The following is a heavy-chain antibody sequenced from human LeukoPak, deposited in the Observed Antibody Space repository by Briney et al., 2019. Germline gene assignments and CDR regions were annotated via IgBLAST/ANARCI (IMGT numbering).Heavy chain of an antibody. CDR1: GFTFNNAW. V-gene: IGHV3-15*01. Sequence: GGSLRLSCAASGFTFNNAWMNWVRQAPGKGLEWVGRIKSKNVGGTTDYAAPVKGRFTISRDDSKNTVYLQMNSLEIEDTAVYYCTSHAAFDPWGQGTLVTVSS. CDR2: IKSKNVGGTT. CDR3: TSHAAFDP. J-gene: IGHJ5*02.